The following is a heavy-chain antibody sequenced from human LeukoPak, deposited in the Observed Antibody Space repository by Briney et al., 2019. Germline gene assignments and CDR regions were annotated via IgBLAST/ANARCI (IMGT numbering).Heavy chain of an antibody. J-gene: IGHJ4*02. CDR2: INQDGSEK. D-gene: IGHD5-12*01. Sequence: PGGSLRLSCAVSGLTFSSYWMSWVRQAPGKGLEWVANINQDGSEKYYVDSVKGRFTISRDNAKNSLYLQMNSLRAEDTAVYYCARGGYSGYGGIYFDYWGQGTLVTVSS. CDR3: ARGGYSGYGGIYFDY. V-gene: IGHV3-7*01. CDR1: GLTFSSYW.